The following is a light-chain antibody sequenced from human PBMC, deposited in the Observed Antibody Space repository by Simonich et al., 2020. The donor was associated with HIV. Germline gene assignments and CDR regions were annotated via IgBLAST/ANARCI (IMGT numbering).Light chain of an antibody. Sequence: EIVITQSPVTLSVSPGERATLSCRASKSISSNLGWYQQKPGQAPRLLIYGASTMATGIPARFSASGSGTEFTLTITSLQSEDFAVYYCQQYKYWYTFGQGTKLEIK. J-gene: IGKJ2*01. V-gene: IGKV3-15*01. CDR2: GAS. CDR1: KSISSN. CDR3: QQYKYWYT.